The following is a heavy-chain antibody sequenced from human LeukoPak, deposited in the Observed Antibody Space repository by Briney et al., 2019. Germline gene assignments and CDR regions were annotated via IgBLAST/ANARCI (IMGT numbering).Heavy chain of an antibody. V-gene: IGHV3-30*02. CDR3: AKTQWFGELAAFDI. Sequence: PSGGSLRLSCAASGFTFSSYGMHWVRQAPGKGLEWVAFIRYDGSNKYYADSVKGRFTISRDNSKNTLYLQMNSLRAEDTAVYYCAKTQWFGELAAFDIWGQGTMVTVSS. CDR1: GFTFSSYG. CDR2: IRYDGSNK. D-gene: IGHD3-10*01. J-gene: IGHJ3*02.